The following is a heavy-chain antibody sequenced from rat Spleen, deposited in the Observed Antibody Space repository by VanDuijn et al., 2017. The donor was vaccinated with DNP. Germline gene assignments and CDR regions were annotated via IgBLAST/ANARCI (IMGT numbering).Heavy chain of an antibody. J-gene: IGHJ2*01. CDR3: ASYPSCDY. CDR2: SSNSGDKI. CDR1: GFNFNDYW. D-gene: IGHD1-7*01. V-gene: IGHV5-31*01. Sequence: EVKFVESGGGLVQPGRSLKLSCAASGFNFNDYWMTWIRQAPGKGLEWVASSSNSGDKIYYSDSVKGRFTISRDNAKSTLYLQMDSLRSEDTASYVLASYPSCDYWGQGVMVTVSS.